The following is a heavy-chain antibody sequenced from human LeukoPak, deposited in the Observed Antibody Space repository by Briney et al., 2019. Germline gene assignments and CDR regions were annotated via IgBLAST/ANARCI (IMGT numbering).Heavy chain of an antibody. Sequence: RPGGSLRLSCAPSGFTFSDYYMSWIRQAPGKGLEWVSYISSSSSYTNYADSVKGRFSISRDNAKNSLYLQMNSLRAEDTAVYYCARGDYYGSGSYYKFAYWGQGTLVTVSS. D-gene: IGHD3-10*01. CDR2: ISSSSSYT. CDR1: GFTFSDYY. CDR3: ARGDYYGSGSYYKFAY. J-gene: IGHJ4*02. V-gene: IGHV3-11*06.